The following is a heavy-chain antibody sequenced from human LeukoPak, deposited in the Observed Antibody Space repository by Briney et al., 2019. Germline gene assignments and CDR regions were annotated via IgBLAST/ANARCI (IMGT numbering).Heavy chain of an antibody. D-gene: IGHD4-17*01. CDR1: GFTLSDHY. J-gene: IGHJ5*02. V-gene: IGHV3-72*01. CDR2: TRDKAYGNTT. Sequence: QPGGSQRLSCAPSGFTLSDHYMDWARQAPGKGLEWVGRTRDKAYGNTTDYAATVRGRFSISRDDSKRSLYQQMNSLKTDDTAVYYCVRSATTVSIPAWGQGTLVTVSS. CDR3: VRSATTVSIPA.